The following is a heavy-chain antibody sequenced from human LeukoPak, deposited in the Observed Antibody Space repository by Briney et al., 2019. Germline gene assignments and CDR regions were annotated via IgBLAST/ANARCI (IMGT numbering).Heavy chain of an antibody. D-gene: IGHD3-10*01. Sequence: GSSVKVSCKASGGTFSSYAISWVRQAPGQGLEWMGGIIPIFGTANCAQKFQGRVTITADKSTSTAYVELSSLRSEDTAVYYCARGFASMVRGVINRTPFDYWGQGTLVTVSS. CDR2: IIPIFGTA. V-gene: IGHV1-69*06. J-gene: IGHJ4*02. CDR3: ARGFASMVRGVINRTPFDY. CDR1: GGTFSSYA.